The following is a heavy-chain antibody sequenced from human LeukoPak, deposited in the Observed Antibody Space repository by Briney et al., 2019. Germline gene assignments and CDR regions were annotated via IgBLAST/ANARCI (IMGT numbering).Heavy chain of an antibody. D-gene: IGHD6-6*01. CDR1: GYSFTNYW. J-gene: IGHJ6*02. V-gene: IGHV5-51*01. CDR3: ARLRGVAAREMDV. Sequence: GESLQISCQGSGYSFTNYWIGWVRQMPGKGLEWMGIIYAGDSDTRYSPSFQGQVTISADKSISTAYLQWSSLKASDTAMYYCARLRGVAAREMDVWGQGTTVTVSS. CDR2: IYAGDSDT.